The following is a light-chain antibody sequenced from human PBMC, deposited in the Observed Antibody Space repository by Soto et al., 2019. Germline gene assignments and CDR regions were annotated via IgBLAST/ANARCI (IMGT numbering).Light chain of an antibody. CDR2: GAS. Sequence: EIVLTQSPGTLSLSPGERATLSCMARRSVSSNYLAWYKQKPGQATRLLIYGASRGAAGIPYRFSGSGSGADFTLISNSLDPDDVAVYFCQKYGRSPRFTFVQGTKLDIK. CDR1: RSVSSNY. CDR3: QKYGRSPRFT. V-gene: IGKV3-20*01. J-gene: IGKJ2*01.